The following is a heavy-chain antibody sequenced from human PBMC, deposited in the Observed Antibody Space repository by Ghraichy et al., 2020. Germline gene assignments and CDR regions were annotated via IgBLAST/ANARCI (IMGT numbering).Heavy chain of an antibody. Sequence: GGSLRLSCAASGFTFSNAWMSWVRQAPGKGLEWVGRIKSKTDGGKTDYAAPVKGRFTISSDDSKNTLYLQMTILKTEDQAVFYCTTPQTKGYYFWNGYYTWGVGWFLYGLDVWGQGTTVTVSS. D-gene: IGHD3-3*01. CDR1: GFTFSNAW. CDR2: IKSKTDGGKT. J-gene: IGHJ6*02. CDR3: TTPQTKGYYFWNGYYTWGVGWFLYGLDV. V-gene: IGHV3-15*01.